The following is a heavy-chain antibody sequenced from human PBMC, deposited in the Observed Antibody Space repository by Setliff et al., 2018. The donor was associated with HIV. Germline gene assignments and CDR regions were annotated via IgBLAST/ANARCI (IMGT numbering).Heavy chain of an antibody. CDR2: INAGNGNT. V-gene: IGHV1-3*01. CDR3: ARYERDGYYDSSGYRFDP. J-gene: IGHJ5*02. CDR1: GYSFSNHS. Sequence: ASVKVSCKASGYSFSNHSMLWVRQAPGQRLEWMGWINAGNGNTKYSQKFQGRVTITRDTSANTGYMELSSLRSEDTAVYYCARYERDGYYDSSGYRFDPWGQGTLVTVSS. D-gene: IGHD3-22*01.